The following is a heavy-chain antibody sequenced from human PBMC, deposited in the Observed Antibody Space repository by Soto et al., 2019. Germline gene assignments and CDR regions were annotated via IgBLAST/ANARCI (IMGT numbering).Heavy chain of an antibody. J-gene: IGHJ4*02. CDR2: TYYIRNT. CDR3: ARHGHWAPLYE. Sequence: QLQLQESGPGLVKPSETLSLTCSVSGGSIASSDFYWVWVRQPPGEGLEWIGSTYYIRNTYYNSSLRSRVTLSVDTSKNQFSLRLSSVTAADTAVYYCARHGHWAPLYEWGQGTLVTVSS. V-gene: IGHV4-39*01. D-gene: IGHD3-3*01. CDR1: GGSIASSDFY.